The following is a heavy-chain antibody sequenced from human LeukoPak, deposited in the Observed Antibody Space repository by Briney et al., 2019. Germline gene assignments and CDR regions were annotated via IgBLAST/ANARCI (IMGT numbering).Heavy chain of an antibody. V-gene: IGHV3-11*04. Sequence: GGSLRLSCAASGFTVSDSYMSWVRQPPGKGLEWVSYISSSGSTIYYADSVKGRFTISRDNAKNSLYLQMNSLRAEDTAVYYCARGGFSYGRQYDYYFYGMDVWGQGTTVTVSS. CDR3: ARGGFSYGRQYDYYFYGMDV. CDR2: ISSSGSTI. D-gene: IGHD5-18*01. CDR1: GFTVSDSY. J-gene: IGHJ6*02.